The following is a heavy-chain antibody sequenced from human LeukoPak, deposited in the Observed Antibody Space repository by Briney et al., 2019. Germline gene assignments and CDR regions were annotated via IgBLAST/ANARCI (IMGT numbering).Heavy chain of an antibody. CDR2: IIPILGIA. CDR1: GGTFSSYT. J-gene: IGHJ5*02. D-gene: IGHD1-20*01. V-gene: IGHV1-69*02. Sequence: GASVKVSYKASGGTFSSYTISWVRQAPGQGLEWMGRIIPILGIANYAQKFQGRITITADKSTSTAYMELSSLRSEDTAVYYCALRITGTINWFDPWGQGTLVTVSS. CDR3: ALRITGTINWFDP.